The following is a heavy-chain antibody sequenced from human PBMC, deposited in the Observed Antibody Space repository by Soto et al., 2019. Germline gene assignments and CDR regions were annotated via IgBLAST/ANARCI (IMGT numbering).Heavy chain of an antibody. D-gene: IGHD2-15*01. CDR2: ISVGGDST. V-gene: IGHV3-23*01. J-gene: IGHJ2*01. CDR1: GLTFDSYA. CDR3: ANGYCGGGNCYWYFDL. Sequence: EVQLSESGGGLVQPGGSLRLSCAASGLTFDSYAMHWVRQAPGKGLEWVSGISVGGDSTYYADSVKGRFTISRDNSKNXLHLLINRLRVEDTAVYYCANGYCGGGNCYWYFDLWGRGTLVIVSA.